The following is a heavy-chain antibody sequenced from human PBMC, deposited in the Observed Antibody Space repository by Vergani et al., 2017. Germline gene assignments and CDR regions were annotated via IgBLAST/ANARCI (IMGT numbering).Heavy chain of an antibody. Sequence: VSCKASGGTFSSYAISWVRQAPGQGLEWMGRIIPIFGTANYAQKFQGRVTITADESTSTAYMELSSLRSEDTAVYYCAVDYYDSSGYPSFFDYWGQGTLVTVSS. CDR3: AVDYYDSSGYPSFFDY. J-gene: IGHJ4*02. V-gene: IGHV1-69*15. CDR1: GGTFSSYA. CDR2: IIPIFGTA. D-gene: IGHD3-22*01.